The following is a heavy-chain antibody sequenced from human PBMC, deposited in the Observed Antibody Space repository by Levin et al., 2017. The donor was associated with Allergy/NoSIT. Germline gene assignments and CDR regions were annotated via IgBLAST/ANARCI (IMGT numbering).Heavy chain of an antibody. Sequence: SETLSLTCSVSGDSLSSGPYYWGWIRQPPGKGLEWIGDLYYSGTTYYNPSLESRVTISVDTSKNQFSLSLSSVTAADTAVYYCARRNVYDYASSGWGNWFDPWGQGILVTVSS. CDR3: ARRNVYDYASSGWGNWFDP. CDR1: GDSLSSGPYY. CDR2: LYYSGTT. J-gene: IGHJ5*02. V-gene: IGHV4-39*01. D-gene: IGHD3-22*01.